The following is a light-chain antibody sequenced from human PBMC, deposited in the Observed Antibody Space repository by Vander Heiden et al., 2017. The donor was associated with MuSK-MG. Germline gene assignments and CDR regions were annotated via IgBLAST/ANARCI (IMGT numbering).Light chain of an antibody. J-gene: IGKJ2*01. CDR3: QQTYNVPYT. V-gene: IGKV1-39*01. Sequence: DIQMTQSPSSLSASVGDRVTITCRASQGVTMFLNWYQQKPGQAPKVLIYASSTLQSGVPSRFSGSGSGTEFTLTVSNLQPEDFATYFCQQTYNVPYTFGQGTSLDIK. CDR2: ASS. CDR1: QGVTMF.